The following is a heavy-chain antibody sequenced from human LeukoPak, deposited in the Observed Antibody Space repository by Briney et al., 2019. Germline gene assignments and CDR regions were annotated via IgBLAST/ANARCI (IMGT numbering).Heavy chain of an antibody. CDR3: ERDCSGGSCYSGRAFDI. CDR1: GYTFTCHG. V-gene: IGHV1-18*01. Sequence: ASVKVSCKASGYTFTCHGSSWVRQAPGRGRDWMGWISAYNGNTNYAQKLQGRVTITTDTSSRTADMELRSLRSDDTAVYYCERDCSGGSCYSGRAFDIWGQGTMVTVSS. CDR2: ISAYNGNT. D-gene: IGHD2-15*01. J-gene: IGHJ3*02.